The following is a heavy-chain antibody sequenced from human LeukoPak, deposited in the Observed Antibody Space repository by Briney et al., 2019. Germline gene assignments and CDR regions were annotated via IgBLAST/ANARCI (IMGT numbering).Heavy chain of an antibody. CDR1: GFTFSSYG. J-gene: IGHJ5*02. Sequence: GGSLRLSCAASGFTFSSYGMSGVRDAPAKGLEWVSAISGSGGSTYYADSVKGRFTISRDNSKNTLYLQMNSLRAEDTAVYYCARAFGVVVGPAWFDPWGQGTLVTVSS. CDR3: ARAFGVVVGPAWFDP. V-gene: IGHV3-23*01. D-gene: IGHD2-21*01. CDR2: ISGSGGST.